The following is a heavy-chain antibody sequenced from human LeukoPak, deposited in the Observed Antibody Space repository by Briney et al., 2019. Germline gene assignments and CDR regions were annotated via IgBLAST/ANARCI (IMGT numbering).Heavy chain of an antibody. V-gene: IGHV3-48*01. J-gene: IGHJ4*02. D-gene: IGHD1-1*01. CDR3: ARDLDNSGPRNDY. CDR2: ISSSSSTI. Sequence: SYISSSSSTIYYADSVKGRFTISRDNAKNSLYLQMNSLSAEDTAMYYCARDLDNSGPRNDYWGQGTLVTVSS.